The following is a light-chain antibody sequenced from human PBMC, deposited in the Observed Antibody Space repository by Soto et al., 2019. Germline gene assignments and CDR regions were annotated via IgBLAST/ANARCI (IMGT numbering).Light chain of an antibody. Sequence: EIVMTQSPATLSVSPGERATLSCRASQSVSSNLAWYQQKPGQAPRLLIYGASTRATGIPARFSGSGSGTEFTLIISSLQPEDSAVYYCQQYNSWLWTFGQGTKVDIK. V-gene: IGKV3-15*01. CDR2: GAS. CDR1: QSVSSN. J-gene: IGKJ1*01. CDR3: QQYNSWLWT.